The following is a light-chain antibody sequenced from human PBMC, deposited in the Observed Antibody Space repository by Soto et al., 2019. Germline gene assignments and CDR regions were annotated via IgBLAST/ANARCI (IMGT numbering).Light chain of an antibody. Sequence: EGVLTQSPDTLSLSPGERATLSCRASQSVTSTYLAWYQQKPGQAPRLLIYGASNRATGIPDRFSGSGSGTDFTLTISRLEPEDFAVYYCQQYGSSGTFGQGTKVDIK. CDR1: QSVTSTY. J-gene: IGKJ1*01. CDR2: GAS. V-gene: IGKV3-20*01. CDR3: QQYGSSGT.